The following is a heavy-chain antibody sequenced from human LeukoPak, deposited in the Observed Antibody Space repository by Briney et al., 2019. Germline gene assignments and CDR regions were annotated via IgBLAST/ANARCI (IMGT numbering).Heavy chain of an antibody. D-gene: IGHD3-10*01. CDR2: IYYSGST. Sequence: PSETLSLTCTVSGGSISSSSYYWGWIRQPPGKGLEWIGSIYYSGSTYYNPSLKSRVTISVDTSKNQFSLKLSSVTAADTAVYYCASSAYYGSGSYYKGFSRWNRFDYWGQGTLVTVSS. CDR1: GGSISSSSYY. CDR3: ASSAYYGSGSYYKGFSRWNRFDY. V-gene: IGHV4-39*01. J-gene: IGHJ4*02.